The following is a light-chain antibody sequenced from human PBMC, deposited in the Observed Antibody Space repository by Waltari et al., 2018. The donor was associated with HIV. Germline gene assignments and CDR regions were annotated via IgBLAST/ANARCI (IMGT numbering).Light chain of an antibody. CDR3: QQSYSTPPT. V-gene: IGKV1-39*01. Sequence: DIQMTQSPSSLSASVRDRVTITCRASQNISRYLNWYQHTPGKSPKLLIYTTSTLQSGVPSRFSGSGSGTNFTLTISSLQPEDTATFYCQQSYSTPPTFGQGTKVEI. CDR1: QNISRY. J-gene: IGKJ1*01. CDR2: TTS.